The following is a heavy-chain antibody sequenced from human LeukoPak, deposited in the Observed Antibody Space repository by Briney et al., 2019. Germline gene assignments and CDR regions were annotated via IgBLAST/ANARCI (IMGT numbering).Heavy chain of an antibody. CDR1: GFTFSNYD. Sequence: GGSLRLSCAAPGFTFSNYDMHWVRQATGKGLEWVSSIGTTGDTYYPDSLKGRFTISREDAENSLYLQMNSLRAGDTAVYYCARGRFWGGHYFDYWGQGTLVTVSS. D-gene: IGHD3-10*01. CDR3: ARGRFWGGHYFDY. V-gene: IGHV3-13*01. J-gene: IGHJ4*02. CDR2: IGTTGDT.